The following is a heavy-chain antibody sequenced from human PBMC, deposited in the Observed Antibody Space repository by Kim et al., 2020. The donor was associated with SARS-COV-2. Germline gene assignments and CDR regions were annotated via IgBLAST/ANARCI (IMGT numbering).Heavy chain of an antibody. D-gene: IGHD1-26*01. CDR1: GFTFNSYG. CDR3: AKSFSGSYFGYDY. V-gene: IGHV3-30*18. Sequence: GGSLRLSCAASGFTFNSYGMNWVRQAPDKGLEWVSGISYDGSKKYYADSVKGRFTISRDNSKNTLYLQVNSLRIEDTAVYYCAKSFSGSYFGYDYWGQGTLVTVSS. J-gene: IGHJ4*02. CDR2: ISYDGSKK.